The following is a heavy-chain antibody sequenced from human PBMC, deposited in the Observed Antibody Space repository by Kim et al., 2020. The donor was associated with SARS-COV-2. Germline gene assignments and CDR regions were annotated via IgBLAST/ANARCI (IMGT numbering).Heavy chain of an antibody. J-gene: IGHJ4*02. CDR3: ARDQLDASTSSDY. V-gene: IGHV4-34*01. D-gene: IGHD2-2*01. Sequence: NPSLKSRVTISVDTSKNQFSLKLSSVTAADTAVYYCARDQLDASTSSDYWGQGTLVTVSS.